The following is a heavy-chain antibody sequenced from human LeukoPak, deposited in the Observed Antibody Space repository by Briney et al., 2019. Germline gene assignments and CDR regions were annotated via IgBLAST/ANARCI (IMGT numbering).Heavy chain of an antibody. J-gene: IGHJ4*02. V-gene: IGHV5-51*01. CDR2: IYPGDSDT. Sequence: GESLKISCKGSGYSFTSYWIGWVRQMPGKGLEWMGSIYPGDSDTRYSPSFQGQVTISGDKSINTAYVQWSSLKASDTAMYYCARLSGSYFLDYWGQGTLVTVSS. CDR3: ARLSGSYFLDY. CDR1: GYSFTSYW. D-gene: IGHD1-26*01.